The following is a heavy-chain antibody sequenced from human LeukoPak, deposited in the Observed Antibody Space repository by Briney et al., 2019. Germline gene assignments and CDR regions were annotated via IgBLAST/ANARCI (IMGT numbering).Heavy chain of an antibody. J-gene: IGHJ4*02. CDR1: GGSISSYY. D-gene: IGHD5-12*01. Sequence: PSETLSLTCTVSGGSISSYYWSWIRQPPGKGLEWIGYIYYSGSTNYNPSLKSRVTISVDTSKNQFSLKLSSVTAADTAVYSCAQRGGSGYYGAFDYWGRGTLVTVSS. CDR2: IYYSGST. V-gene: IGHV4-59*08. CDR3: AQRGGSGYYGAFDY.